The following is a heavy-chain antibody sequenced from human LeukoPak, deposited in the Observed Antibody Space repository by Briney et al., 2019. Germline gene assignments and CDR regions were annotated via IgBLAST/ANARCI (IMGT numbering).Heavy chain of an antibody. V-gene: IGHV1-2*06. Sequence: ASVKVSCKASGYTFTGYQMHWVRQAPGQGLEWMGRINPNSGATNYAQKFQGRVTMTRDTSISTAYMELSRLRSDDTAVYYCASPRISGDSSGYYATLQYWGQGTLVTVSS. J-gene: IGHJ1*01. CDR3: ASPRISGDSSGYYATLQY. CDR1: GYTFTGYQ. D-gene: IGHD3-22*01. CDR2: INPNSGAT.